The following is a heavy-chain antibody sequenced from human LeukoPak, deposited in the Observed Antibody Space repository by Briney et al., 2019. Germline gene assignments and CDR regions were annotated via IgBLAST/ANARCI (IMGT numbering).Heavy chain of an antibody. V-gene: IGHV1-8*01. CDR2: MNPNSGNT. CDR3: ARGRYDILTGTN. D-gene: IGHD3-9*01. Sequence: ASVKVSCKASGYTFTSHDINWVRQATGQGLEWMGWMNPNSGNTGYAQKFQGRVTMTRNTSISTAYMELSSLRSEDTAVYYCARGRYDILTGTNWGQGTLVTVSS. J-gene: IGHJ4*02. CDR1: GYTFTSHD.